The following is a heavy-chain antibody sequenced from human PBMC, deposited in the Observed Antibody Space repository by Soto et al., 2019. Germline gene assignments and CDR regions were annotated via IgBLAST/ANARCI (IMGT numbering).Heavy chain of an antibody. Sequence: SETLSLTCTVSGGSISSSSYYWGWIRQPPGKGLEWIGSIYYSGSTYYNPSLKSRVTISVDTSKNQFSLKLSSVTAADTAVYYCARHRRGAVAGPVDYWGQGTLVTVSS. V-gene: IGHV4-39*01. CDR2: IYYSGST. D-gene: IGHD6-19*01. CDR3: ARHRRGAVAGPVDY. J-gene: IGHJ4*02. CDR1: GGSISSSSYY.